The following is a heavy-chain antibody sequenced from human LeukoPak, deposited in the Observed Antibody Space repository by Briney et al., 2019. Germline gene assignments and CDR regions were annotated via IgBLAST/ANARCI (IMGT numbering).Heavy chain of an antibody. D-gene: IGHD3-10*01. J-gene: IGHJ4*02. CDR3: AKGPMVRGVGEAFDY. V-gene: IGHV3-48*04. CDR1: GFTFSSYG. CDR2: ISSSGSTI. Sequence: PGGSLRLSCAASGFTFSSYGMHWVRQAPGKGLEWVSYISSSGSTIYYADSVKGRFTISRDNAKNSLYLQMNSLRAEDTAVYYCAKGPMVRGVGEAFDYWGQGTLVTVSS.